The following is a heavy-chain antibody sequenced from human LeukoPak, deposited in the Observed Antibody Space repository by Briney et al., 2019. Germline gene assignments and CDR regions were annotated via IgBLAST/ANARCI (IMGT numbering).Heavy chain of an antibody. CDR1: GSTFSTYW. Sequence: GGSLRLSCAVSGSTFSTYWMHWVRQAPGKGLEWVAFIGYDGSNKYYADSVKGRFTISRDNSKNTLYLQMNSLRAEDTAVYYCAKDGIGYCSSTSCYFDYWGQRTLVTFSS. D-gene: IGHD2-2*01. CDR2: IGYDGSNK. J-gene: IGHJ4*02. CDR3: AKDGIGYCSSTSCYFDY. V-gene: IGHV3-30*02.